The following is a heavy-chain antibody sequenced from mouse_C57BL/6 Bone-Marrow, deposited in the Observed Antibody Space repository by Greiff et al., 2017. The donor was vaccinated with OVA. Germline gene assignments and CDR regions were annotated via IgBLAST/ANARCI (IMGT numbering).Heavy chain of an antibody. V-gene: IGHV1-78*01. J-gene: IGHJ1*03. CDR1: GYTFTGHP. CDR3: ARRGNPPDWYFDV. CDR2: LYPRGGST. Sequence: VLLVESDAELVKPGASLKLSCTVSGYTFTGHPIHWMKQRPDQGLDWIGSLYPRGGSTQYNEKFKGQATFTADKSSSTAYMQINSLTSEDAAVYFCARRGNPPDWYFDVWGTGTTVTVSS.